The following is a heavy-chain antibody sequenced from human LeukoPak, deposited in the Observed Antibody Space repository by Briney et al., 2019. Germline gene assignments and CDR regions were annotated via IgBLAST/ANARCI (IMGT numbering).Heavy chain of an antibody. V-gene: IGHV4-30-2*01. D-gene: IGHD1-14*01. CDR3: ARDNNRGSAAFDI. Sequence: PSETLSLTCAVSGGSISSGGYSWSWIRQPPGKGLEWIGYIYHSGSTYYNPSLKSRVTISVDRSKNQFSLKLSSVTAADTAVYYCARDNNRGSAAFDIWGQGTMVTVSS. CDR2: IYHSGST. J-gene: IGHJ3*02. CDR1: GGSISSGGYS.